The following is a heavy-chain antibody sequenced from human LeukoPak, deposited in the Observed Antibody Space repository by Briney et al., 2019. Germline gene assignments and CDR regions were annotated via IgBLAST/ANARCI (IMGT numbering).Heavy chain of an antibody. J-gene: IGHJ5*02. CDR2: IYYSGST. CDR1: GGSISSGDYY. CDR3: ARLGYCSSTSCYTLQGWFDP. D-gene: IGHD2-2*02. Sequence: SETLSLTCTVSGGSISSGDYYWSWIRQPPGKGLEWIGYIYYSGSTYCNPSLKSRVTISVDTSKNQFSLKLSSVTAADTAMYYCARLGYCSSTSCYTLQGWFDPWGQGTLVTVSS. V-gene: IGHV4-30-4*01.